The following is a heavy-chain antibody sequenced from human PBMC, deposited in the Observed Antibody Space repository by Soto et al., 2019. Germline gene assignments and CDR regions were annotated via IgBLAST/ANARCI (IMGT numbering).Heavy chain of an antibody. CDR2: ISAYNGNT. V-gene: IGHV1-18*01. CDR1: GYTFTSYG. D-gene: IGHD3-9*01. J-gene: IGHJ4*02. CDR3: VRDSDNVLRYFDWLPHFDY. Sequence: ASVKVSCKASGYTFTSYGISWVRQAPGQGLVRMGWISAYNGNTNYAQKLQGRVTMTTDTSTSTAYMELRSLRSDDTAVYYCVRDSDNVLRYFDWLPHFDYWGQATLVT.